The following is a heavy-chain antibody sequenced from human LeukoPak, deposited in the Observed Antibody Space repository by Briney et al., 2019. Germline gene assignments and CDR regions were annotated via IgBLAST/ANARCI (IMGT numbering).Heavy chain of an antibody. CDR1: GGSFSGYY. CDR3: AVRFLEWLSFDY. CDR2: INHSGST. V-gene: IGHV4-34*01. Sequence: SETLSLTCAVYGGSFSGYYWSWIRQPPGKGLEWIGEINHSGSTNYNPSLKSRVTISVDTSKNQFSLKLSSVTAADTAAYYCAVRFLEWLSFDYWGQGTLVTVSS. J-gene: IGHJ4*02. D-gene: IGHD3-3*01.